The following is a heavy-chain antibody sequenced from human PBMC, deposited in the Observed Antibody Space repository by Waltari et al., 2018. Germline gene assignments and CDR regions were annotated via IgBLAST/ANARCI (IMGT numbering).Heavy chain of an antibody. J-gene: IGHJ4*02. D-gene: IGHD3-10*01. V-gene: IGHV4-4*07. Sequence: QVQLQESGPGLVKPSETLSLTCTVAGGSISSYYWSWIRQPAGKGREWIGRIYPSGSTNYNPSLKSRVPMSVDTSKNQFSLKLSSVTAADTAVYYCARGGGVVRGDFDYWGQGTLVTVSS. CDR3: ARGGGVVRGDFDY. CDR2: IYPSGST. CDR1: GGSISSYY.